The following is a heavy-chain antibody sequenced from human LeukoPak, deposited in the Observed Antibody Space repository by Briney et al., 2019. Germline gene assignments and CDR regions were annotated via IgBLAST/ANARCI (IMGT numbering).Heavy chain of an antibody. V-gene: IGHV4-39*07. J-gene: IGHJ6*03. CDR2: IYYSGST. D-gene: IGHD4-17*01. Sequence: SETLSLTCTVSGGSISSSSYYWGWIRQPPGKGLEWIGSIYYSGSTYYNPSLKSRVTISVDTSKNQFSLKLSSVTAADTAVYYCARGYDYGDYGYYYYYMDVWGKGTTVTISS. CDR3: ARGYDYGDYGYYYYYMDV. CDR1: GGSISSSSYY.